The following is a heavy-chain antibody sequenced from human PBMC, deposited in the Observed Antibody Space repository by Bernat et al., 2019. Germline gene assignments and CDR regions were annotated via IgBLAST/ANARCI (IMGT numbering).Heavy chain of an antibody. D-gene: IGHD3-22*01. J-gene: IGHJ3*02. CDR3: ASLVSSDVVVVITANDAFDI. CDR2: IYYSGST. Sequence: QLQLQESGPGLVKPSETLSLTCTVSGGSISSSSYYWGWIRQPPGKGLEWIGSIYYSGSTYYNPSLKSRVTISVDTSKNQFSLKLSSVTAADTAVYYCASLVSSDVVVVITANDAFDIWGQGTMVTVSS. V-gene: IGHV4-39*01. CDR1: GGSISSSSYY.